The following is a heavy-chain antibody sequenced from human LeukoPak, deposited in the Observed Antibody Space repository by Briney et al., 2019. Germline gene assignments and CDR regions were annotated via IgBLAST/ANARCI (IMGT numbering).Heavy chain of an antibody. CDR3: ARQGTIFGVVIWLDY. CDR2: INPSGGST. J-gene: IGHJ4*02. D-gene: IGHD3-3*01. CDR1: GYTFTGYY. V-gene: IGHV1-46*03. Sequence: VASVKVSCKASGYTFTGYYMHWVRQAPGQGLEWMGIINPSGGSTSYAQKFQVRVTMTRYTSTTTVYMELSSLRSEDTAVYYCARQGTIFGVVIWLDYWGQGTLVTVSS.